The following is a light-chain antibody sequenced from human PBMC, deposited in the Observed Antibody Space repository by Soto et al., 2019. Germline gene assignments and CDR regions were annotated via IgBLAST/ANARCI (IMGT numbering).Light chain of an antibody. V-gene: IGKV3-11*01. CDR3: QQRDSWPLT. Sequence: EILLTQSPGTLSLSPGERATLSCRTNQTVSTYLAWYQHKTGQAPRLLIYSASKRATGIPARFSGSGSGTDFTLTISSLEPEDFAFYYCQQRDSWPLTFGGGTKVDI. CDR2: SAS. J-gene: IGKJ4*01. CDR1: QTVSTY.